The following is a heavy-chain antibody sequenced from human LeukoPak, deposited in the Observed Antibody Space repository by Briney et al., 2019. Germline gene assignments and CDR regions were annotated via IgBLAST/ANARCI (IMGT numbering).Heavy chain of an antibody. D-gene: IGHD5-18*01. V-gene: IGHV4-59*08. CDR3: ATLLVDTAMVNYYYGMDV. J-gene: IGHJ6*02. Sequence: SETLSLTCTVSGGSISSYYWSWIRQTPGKGLEWIGNIFDSGDTNYNPSLQSRVTISVDTSKKQFSLKLRSVTAADTAVYYCATLLVDTAMVNYYYGMDVWGQGTTVTVSS. CDR1: GGSISSYY. CDR2: IFDSGDT.